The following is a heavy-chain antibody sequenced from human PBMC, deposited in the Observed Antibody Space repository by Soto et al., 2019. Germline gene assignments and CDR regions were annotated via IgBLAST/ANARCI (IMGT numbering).Heavy chain of an antibody. V-gene: IGHV1-69*02. CDR1: GGTFSSYT. D-gene: IGHD6-6*01. CDR2: IIPILGIA. J-gene: IGHJ6*03. Sequence: ASVKVSCKASGGTFSSYTISWVRQAPGQGLEWMGRIIPILGIANYAQKFQGRVTITADKSTSTAYMELSSLRSADTAVYYCARKEYSSSRSYYMDVWGKGTTVTVSS. CDR3: ARKEYSSSRSYYMDV.